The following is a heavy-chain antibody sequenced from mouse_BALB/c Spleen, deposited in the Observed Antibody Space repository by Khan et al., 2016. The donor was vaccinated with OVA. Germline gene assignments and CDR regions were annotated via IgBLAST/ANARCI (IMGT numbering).Heavy chain of an antibody. J-gene: IGHJ3*01. CDR1: GYTFPDYE. Sequence: QVQLQQPGAELVRPGASVTLSCKASGYTFPDYELQWVKQTPVHGLEWIGVIDPKTGVTAYNQKFKGKATLTADKSSSTAYMELRSLTSEDSAVYYCTRSTFAYWGQGTLVTVSA. CDR2: IDPKTGVT. CDR3: TRSTFAY. V-gene: IGHV1-15*01.